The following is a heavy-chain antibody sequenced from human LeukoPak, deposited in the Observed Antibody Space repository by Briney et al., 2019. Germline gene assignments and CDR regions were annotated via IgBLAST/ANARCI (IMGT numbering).Heavy chain of an antibody. CDR3: ARVPRRPFLEWLYFDY. V-gene: IGHV3-7*01. J-gene: IGHJ4*02. D-gene: IGHD3-3*02. Sequence: GGSLRLSCAASGFTFSSYWMSWVRQAPGKGLEWVANIKQDGSEKYYVDSVKGRFTISRDNAKNSLYLQMNSLRAEDTAVYYCARVPRRPFLEWLYFDYWGQGTLVTVSS. CDR2: IKQDGSEK. CDR1: GFTFSSYW.